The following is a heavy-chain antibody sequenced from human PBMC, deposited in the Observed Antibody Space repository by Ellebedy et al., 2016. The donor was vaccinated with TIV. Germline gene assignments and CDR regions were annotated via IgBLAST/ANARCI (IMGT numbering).Heavy chain of an antibody. J-gene: IGHJ4*02. Sequence: GESLKISCAASGFTFSSHAMHWVRQPTGKGLEWVSGITSAGDTYYLSSVKVRFIISRDSAKNSLYLQMNSLRAKDTAVYYCARATSGFDYWGQGALATVSS. CDR3: ARATSGFDY. V-gene: IGHV3-13*01. CDR2: ITSAGDT. D-gene: IGHD5-24*01. CDR1: GFTFSSHA.